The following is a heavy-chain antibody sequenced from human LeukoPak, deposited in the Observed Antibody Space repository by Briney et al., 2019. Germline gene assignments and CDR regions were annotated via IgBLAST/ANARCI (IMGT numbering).Heavy chain of an antibody. Sequence: SGTLSLTCAVYGGSFSGYYWSRIRQPPGKGLEWIGEINHSGSTNYNPSLKSRVTISVDTSKNQFSLKLSSVTAADTAVYYCAREANRSWYSSSLIDYWGQGTLVTVSS. CDR2: INHSGST. CDR3: AREANRSWYSSSLIDY. V-gene: IGHV4-34*01. CDR1: GGSFSGYY. D-gene: IGHD6-6*01. J-gene: IGHJ4*02.